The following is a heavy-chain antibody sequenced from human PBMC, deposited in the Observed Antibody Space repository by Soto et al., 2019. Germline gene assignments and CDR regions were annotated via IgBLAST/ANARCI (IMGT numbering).Heavy chain of an antibody. CDR1: GFTFDDYA. V-gene: IGHV3-9*01. Sequence: EVQLVESGGGLVQPGRSLRLSCAASGFTFDDYAMYWVRQAPGKGLEWVSGISWNSGSIGYADSVKGRFTISRDNAKNSLYLQMNSLRTEDTALYYCAKGYNYDRSGNPDYWGQGTLVTVSS. D-gene: IGHD3-22*01. CDR3: AKGYNYDRSGNPDY. CDR2: ISWNSGSI. J-gene: IGHJ4*02.